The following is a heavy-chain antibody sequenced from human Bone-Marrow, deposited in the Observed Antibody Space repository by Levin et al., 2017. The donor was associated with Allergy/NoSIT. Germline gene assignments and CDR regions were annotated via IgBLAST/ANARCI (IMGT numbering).Heavy chain of an antibody. D-gene: IGHD3-10*01. CDR3: AKGPVFGPNDPFDV. Sequence: PGGSLRLSCAASGFIFSSYAMTWVRQAPGKGLEWVSGLSGSGTSTYYVDSVKGRFTISRDNSKNTLYLQMNSLRAEDTAIYYCAKGPVFGPNDPFDVWGQGTMVTVSS. J-gene: IGHJ3*01. CDR2: LSGSGTST. CDR1: GFIFSSYA. V-gene: IGHV3-23*01.